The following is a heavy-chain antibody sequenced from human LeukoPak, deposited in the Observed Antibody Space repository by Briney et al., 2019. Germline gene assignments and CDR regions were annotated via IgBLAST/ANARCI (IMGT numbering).Heavy chain of an antibody. V-gene: IGHV3-13*01. CDR3: TRAVGATNLGFDY. J-gene: IGHJ4*02. Sequence: PGGSLTLSCAASGFTFSSYDMHWVRQATGKGLEWVTAIGTAGDTYYADSVKGRSTISRENAKNSLFLQVNSLRVGDTAVYYCTRAVGATNLGFDYWGQGTLVTVSS. D-gene: IGHD1-26*01. CDR2: IGTAGDT. CDR1: GFTFSSYD.